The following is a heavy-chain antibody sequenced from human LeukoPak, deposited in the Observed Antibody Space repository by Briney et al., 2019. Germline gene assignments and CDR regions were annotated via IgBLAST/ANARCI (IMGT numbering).Heavy chain of an antibody. CDR3: ARDTGDGDYVRAFDP. CDR1: GGSISSGGYY. CDR2: IYYSGST. J-gene: IGHJ5*02. V-gene: IGHV4-31*03. D-gene: IGHD4-17*01. Sequence: SETLSLTCTVSGGSISSGGYYWSWIRQHPGKGLEWIGYIYYSGSTYYNPSLKSRVTISVDTSKNQFSLKLSSVTAADTAVHYCARDTGDGDYVRAFDPWGQGTLVTVSS.